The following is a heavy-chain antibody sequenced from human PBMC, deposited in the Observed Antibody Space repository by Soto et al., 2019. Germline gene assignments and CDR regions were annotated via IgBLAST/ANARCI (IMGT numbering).Heavy chain of an antibody. V-gene: IGHV4-59*01. J-gene: IGHJ4*02. CDR3: ARARRYIWGSYRWSFDY. CDR2: IYYSGST. CDR1: GGSISSYY. Sequence: SETLSLTCTVSGGSISSYYWSWIRQPPGKGLEWIGYIYYSGSTNYNPSLKSRVTISVDTSKNQFSLKLSSVTAADTAVYYCARARRYIWGSYRWSFDYWGQGTLVTVSS. D-gene: IGHD3-16*02.